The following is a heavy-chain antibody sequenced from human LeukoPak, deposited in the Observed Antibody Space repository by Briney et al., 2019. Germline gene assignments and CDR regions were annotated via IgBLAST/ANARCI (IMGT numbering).Heavy chain of an antibody. V-gene: IGHV4-61*01. Sequence: PSETLSLTCSVSGGSVSSRSYYWSWIRQPPGKGLEWIGYIYYSGSTNYNPSLKSRVTISVDTSKNQFSLKVRSVTAADTAVYYCARDRGFGDYPFFDIWGQGTMVTVSS. D-gene: IGHD4-17*01. J-gene: IGHJ3*02. CDR1: GGSVSSRSYY. CDR2: IYYSGST. CDR3: ARDRGFGDYPFFDI.